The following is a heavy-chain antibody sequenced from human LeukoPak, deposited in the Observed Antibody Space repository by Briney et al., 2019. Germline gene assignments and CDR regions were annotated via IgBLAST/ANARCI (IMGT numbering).Heavy chain of an antibody. D-gene: IGHD3-22*01. V-gene: IGHV3-23*01. Sequence: GGSLRLSCTASGLTFSTSGFNWVRQAPGKGLQWVSSITSRGESTWYVDSVKGRFTITRDNSENTLYLQMHSLRAEDTAVYYCARDRPNYYGSDGHYYRRDGDYWGRGTLVSVSS. CDR3: ARDRPNYYGSDGHYYRRDGDY. CDR1: GLTFSTSG. J-gene: IGHJ4*02. CDR2: ITSRGEST.